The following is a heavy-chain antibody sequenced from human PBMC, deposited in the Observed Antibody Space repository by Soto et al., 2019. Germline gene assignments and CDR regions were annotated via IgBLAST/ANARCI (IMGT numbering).Heavy chain of an antibody. J-gene: IGHJ6*02. V-gene: IGHV3-30*18. CDR3: AKDKNSYGGGGLYYYYYGMDV. CDR2: ISYDGSNK. Sequence: GGSLRLSCAAFGFTFSSYGMHWVRQAPGKGLEWVAVISYDGSNKYYADSVKGRFTISRDNSKKTLYLQMNSLRAEDTAVYYCAKDKNSYGGGGLYYYYYGMDVWGQGTTVTVSS. CDR1: GFTFSSYG. D-gene: IGHD5-18*01.